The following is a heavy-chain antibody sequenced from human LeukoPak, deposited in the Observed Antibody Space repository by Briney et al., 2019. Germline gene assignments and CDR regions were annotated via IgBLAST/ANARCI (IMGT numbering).Heavy chain of an antibody. V-gene: IGHV4-34*01. CDR3: ARGGYSYGYVSVSYYYGMDV. D-gene: IGHD5-18*01. J-gene: IGHJ6*04. Sequence: ASETLSLTCAVYGGSFSGYYWSWIRHPPGKGLEWIGEINHSGSTNYNPSLRSRVTISVDTSKNQFSLKLSSVTAADTAVYYCARGGYSYGYVSVSYYYGMDVWGKGTTVTVSS. CDR2: INHSGST. CDR1: GGSFSGYY.